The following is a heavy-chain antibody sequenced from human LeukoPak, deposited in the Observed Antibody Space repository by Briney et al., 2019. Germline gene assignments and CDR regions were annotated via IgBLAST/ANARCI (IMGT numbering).Heavy chain of an antibody. Sequence: GGSLRLSCAASGFTFSSYGMHWVRQAPGKGLEWVAFIRYDGSNKYYADSVKGRFTISRDNSKNTLYLQMNSLRAEDTAVYYCAKERGHSSGWFLDYWGQGTLVTVSS. CDR2: IRYDGSNK. CDR3: AKERGHSSGWFLDY. J-gene: IGHJ4*02. CDR1: GFTFSSYG. V-gene: IGHV3-30*02. D-gene: IGHD6-19*01.